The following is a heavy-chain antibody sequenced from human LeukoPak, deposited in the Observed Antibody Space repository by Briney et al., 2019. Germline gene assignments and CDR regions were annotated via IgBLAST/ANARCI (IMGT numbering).Heavy chain of an antibody. J-gene: IGHJ4*02. CDR2: ISWNSGSI. V-gene: IGHV3-9*01. CDR1: GFTFSSYW. Sequence: PGGSLRLSCAASGFTFSSYWMHWVRQAPGKGLEWVSGISWNSGSIGYADSVKGRFTISRDNAKNSLYLQMNSLRAEDTALYYCAKDTYSYGTTYDYWGQGTLVTVSS. D-gene: IGHD5-18*01. CDR3: AKDTYSYGTTYDY.